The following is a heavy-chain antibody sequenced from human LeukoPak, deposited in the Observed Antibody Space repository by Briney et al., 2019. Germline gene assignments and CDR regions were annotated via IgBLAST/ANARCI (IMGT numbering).Heavy chain of an antibody. CDR3: ARLYYYDSSGYYYFDY. V-gene: IGHV5-51*07. CDR1: GYSFTSYW. Sequence: GESLKISCKGSGYSFTSYWIGWVHQMPGKGLEWMGIIYPGDSDTRYSPSFQGQVTISADKSISTAYLQWSSLKASDTAMYYCARLYYYDSSGYYYFDYWGQGTLVTVSS. CDR2: IYPGDSDT. J-gene: IGHJ4*02. D-gene: IGHD3-22*01.